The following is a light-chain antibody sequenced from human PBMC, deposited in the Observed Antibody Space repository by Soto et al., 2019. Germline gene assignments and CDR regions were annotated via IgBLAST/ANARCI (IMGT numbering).Light chain of an antibody. Sequence: DIVMTQSPDSLAVSLGERATINCRSSQNVLYSADNKNYLAWYQQKPRQPPKLIIYWASTRESGVPDRFSGSGSGTDFNLPISSLQAEDVAVYYCQQYYITPYTFGQGTRLEIK. CDR2: WAS. CDR3: QQYYITPYT. V-gene: IGKV4-1*01. J-gene: IGKJ2*01. CDR1: QNVLYSADNKNY.